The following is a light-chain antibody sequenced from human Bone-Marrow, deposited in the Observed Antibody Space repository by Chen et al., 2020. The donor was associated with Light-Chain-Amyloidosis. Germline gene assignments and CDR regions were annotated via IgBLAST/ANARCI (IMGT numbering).Light chain of an antibody. CDR3: AAWDDSLNGWV. CDR1: SSNIGSNA. Sequence: QSVLPQPPPASGTPGQRVTISCSGGSSNIGSNAVSWYQQFPGTAPKLLIYTSNQRPSGVPDRFSGSKSGTSASLAISGLQSEDEAGYYCAAWDDSLNGWVFGGGTKLTVL. J-gene: IGLJ3*02. CDR2: TSN. V-gene: IGLV1-44*01.